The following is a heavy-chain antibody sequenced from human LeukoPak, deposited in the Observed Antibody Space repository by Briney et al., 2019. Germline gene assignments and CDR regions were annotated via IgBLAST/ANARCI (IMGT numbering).Heavy chain of an antibody. V-gene: IGHV4-59*01. D-gene: IGHD4-17*01. J-gene: IGHJ2*01. CDR3: ARGIYVDSISWHFDL. CDR2: IYSNGST. CDR1: GGSFSGYY. Sequence: SETLSLTCAVYGGSFSGYYWSWIRQPPGKGLECIGFIYSNGSTHYNPSLKSRVTMSVDRPQKQVSLRLSSVTAADTAVYYCARGIYVDSISWHFDLWGRGTLVTVSS.